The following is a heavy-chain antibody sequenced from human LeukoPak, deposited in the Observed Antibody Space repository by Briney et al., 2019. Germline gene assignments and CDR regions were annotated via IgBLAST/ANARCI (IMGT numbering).Heavy chain of an antibody. D-gene: IGHD2-2*01. CDR2: IRYDGNNK. J-gene: IGHJ4*02. V-gene: IGHV3-30*02. CDR1: GFTFSTYG. CDR3: AKIEGKYQLANVPDH. Sequence: PGGSLKLSCAASGFTFSTYGMHWVRQAPGKGLEWVAFIRYDGNNKYYADFVKGRFTISRNNSKNTLYLHMNSLRTEDTAVYYCAKIEGKYQLANVPDHWGQGTLVTVSS.